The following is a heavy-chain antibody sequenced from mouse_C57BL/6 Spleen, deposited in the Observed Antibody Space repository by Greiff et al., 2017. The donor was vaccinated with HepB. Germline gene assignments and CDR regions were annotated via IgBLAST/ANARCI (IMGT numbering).Heavy chain of an antibody. D-gene: IGHD2-14*01. J-gene: IGHJ4*01. V-gene: IGHV1-18*01. CDR3: ARDIGGYYAMDY. Sequence: VQLQQSGPELVKPGASVKIPCKASGYTFTDYNMDWVKQSPGKSLEWIGEINPNNGGTIYNQKFKGKATLTVDKSSSTAYMELRSLTSEDTAVYYCARDIGGYYAMDYWGQGTSVTVSS. CDR1: GYTFTDYN. CDR2: INPNNGGT.